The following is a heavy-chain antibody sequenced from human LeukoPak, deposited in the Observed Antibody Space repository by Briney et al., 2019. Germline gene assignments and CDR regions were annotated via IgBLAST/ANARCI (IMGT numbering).Heavy chain of an antibody. J-gene: IGHJ3*02. CDR3: ARERGGDYSDAFDI. CDR1: GDSISSYY. V-gene: IGHV4-59*01. CDR2: IFYSGST. D-gene: IGHD4-11*01. Sequence: SETLSLTCTVSGDSISSYYWSWIRQPPGQGLEWIGYIFYSGSTSYNPSLKSRVTISIDTSKNQFSLKLSSVTAADTAVYYYARERGGDYSDAFDIWGQGTMVTVS.